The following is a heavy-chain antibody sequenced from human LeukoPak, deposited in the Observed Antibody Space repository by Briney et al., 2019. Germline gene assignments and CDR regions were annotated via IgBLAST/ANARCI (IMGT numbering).Heavy chain of an antibody. CDR1: GGSISSDDYY. J-gene: IGHJ4*02. V-gene: IGHV4-30-4*01. CDR2: IHHSGST. CDR3: ARDLVATTGGFDY. Sequence: SETLSLTCTVSGGSISSDDYYWSWIRQPPGKGLEWIGYIHHSGSTYYNPSLKSRVTISVDTSKNQFSLKVNSVTAADTAVYYCARDLVATTGGFDYWGQGTLVTVSS. D-gene: IGHD5-12*01.